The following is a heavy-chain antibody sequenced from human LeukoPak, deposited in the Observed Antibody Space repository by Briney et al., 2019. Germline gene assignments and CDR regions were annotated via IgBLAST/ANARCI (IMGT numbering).Heavy chain of an antibody. CDR3: ARTVGTHRFDY. Sequence: SETLSLTCTVSGGSISSTDYYWGWIRQPPGKGLEWIGSIFYTGSTYYNPSLKSRVTLSVDTSKKQFSLNLISVTAPDTAVYYCARTVGTHRFDYWGQGILVTVSS. V-gene: IGHV4-39*01. CDR1: GGSISSTDYY. CDR2: IFYTGST. D-gene: IGHD4-23*01. J-gene: IGHJ4*02.